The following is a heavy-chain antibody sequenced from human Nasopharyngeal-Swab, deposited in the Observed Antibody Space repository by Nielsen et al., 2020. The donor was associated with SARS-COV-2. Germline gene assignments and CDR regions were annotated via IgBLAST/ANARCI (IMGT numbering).Heavy chain of an antibody. CDR1: GFTFSSYR. D-gene: IGHD2/OR15-2a*01. J-gene: IGHJ3*02. V-gene: IGHV3-48*01. CDR3: ARDEGGVIGRDAFDI. CDR2: ISSSSTTI. Sequence: GESLKISCAASGFTFSSYRMNWVRQAPGKGLEWVSYISSSSTTIFYADSVKGRFTISRDNAKNSLFLQMNSLRAEDTAVYYRARDEGGVIGRDAFDIWGQGTMVTVSS.